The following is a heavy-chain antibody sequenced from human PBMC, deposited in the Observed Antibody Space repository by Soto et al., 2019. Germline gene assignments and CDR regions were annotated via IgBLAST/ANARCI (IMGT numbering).Heavy chain of an antibody. CDR1: GGTFSSYA. CDR2: IIPIFGTA. CDR3: AAMECGGDCYVNDAFDI. D-gene: IGHD2-21*02. V-gene: IGHV1-69*12. J-gene: IGHJ3*02. Sequence: QVQLVQSGAEVKKPGSSVKVSCKASGGTFSSYAISWVRQAPGQGLEWMGGIIPIFGTANYAQKFQGRVTITADESTSTAYMELSSLRSEDTAVYYCAAMECGGDCYVNDAFDIWGQGTMVTVSS.